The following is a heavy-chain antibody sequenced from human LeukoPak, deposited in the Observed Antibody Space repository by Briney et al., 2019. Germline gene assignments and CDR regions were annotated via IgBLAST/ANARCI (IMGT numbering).Heavy chain of an antibody. Sequence: WGSLRLSRAASGFTFSSYSMNWVRQAPEKGLEWVSSISISSSYIYYEDSVKGRFTISRDNAKNSLYLQMKCLRAKDTAVYPCARELTYYYDSSGYYNTRGFDYWGQGTLVTVSS. V-gene: IGHV3-21*01. CDR2: ISISSSYI. CDR1: GFTFSSYS. CDR3: ARELTYYYDSSGYYNTRGFDY. D-gene: IGHD3-22*01. J-gene: IGHJ4*02.